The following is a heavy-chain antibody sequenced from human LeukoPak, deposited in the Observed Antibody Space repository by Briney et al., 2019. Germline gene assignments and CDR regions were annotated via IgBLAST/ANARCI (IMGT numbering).Heavy chain of an antibody. CDR1: GLTFSSYA. CDR2: ISGSGGNT. CDR3: AAKYSGKRAFDY. Sequence: GGSLRLSCAASGLTFSSYAMTWVRQAPGKGLEWVSGISGSGGNTYHADSVKGRFTISRDNSKNTLFLQMNSLRAEDTAIYYCAAKYSGKRAFDYWGQGTLVTVSS. D-gene: IGHD1-26*01. J-gene: IGHJ4*02. V-gene: IGHV3-23*01.